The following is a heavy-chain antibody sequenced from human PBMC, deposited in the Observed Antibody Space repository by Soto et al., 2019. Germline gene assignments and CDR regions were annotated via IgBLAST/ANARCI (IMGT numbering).Heavy chain of an antibody. CDR1: GFTFTRYS. CDR3: ARESEDLTSNFDY. V-gene: IGHV3-21*06. Sequence: EVQLVESGGGLVKPGGSLRLSCAASGFTFTRYSMNWVRQAPGKGLEWVSSISSTTNYIYYGDSMKGRFTISRDNAKNSLYREMNCLRAEDTAVYYCARESEDLTSNFDYWGQGTLVTVSS. J-gene: IGHJ4*02. CDR2: ISSTTNYI.